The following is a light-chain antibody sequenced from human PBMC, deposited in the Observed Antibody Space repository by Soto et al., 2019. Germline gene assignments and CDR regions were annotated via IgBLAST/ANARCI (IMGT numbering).Light chain of an antibody. CDR3: AAWDDSLSVV. CDR1: SSNIGSNY. Sequence: QSVLTQPPSTSGTPGQRVTISCSGSSSNIGSNYVYWYQHLPGTAPKLLIYRNNQRPSGVPDRFSGSKSGTSASLAISGLRSEDEADYYCAAWDDSLSVVFGGGTKQTVL. J-gene: IGLJ2*01. V-gene: IGLV1-47*01. CDR2: RNN.